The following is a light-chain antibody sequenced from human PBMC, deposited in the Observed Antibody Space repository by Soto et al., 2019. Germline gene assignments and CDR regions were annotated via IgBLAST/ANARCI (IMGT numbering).Light chain of an antibody. CDR1: SSDIESYDF. CDR3: SSFTISRNTVI. CDR2: DVS. J-gene: IGLJ2*01. V-gene: IGLV2-14*03. Sequence: QSALTQPASVSGSPGQSITISCTGTSSDIESYDFVSWYQQHPGKAPKLIIYDVSNRPSGISNRFSGSKSGNTASLTISGLQAEDEADYYCSSFTISRNTVIFGGGTKLTVL.